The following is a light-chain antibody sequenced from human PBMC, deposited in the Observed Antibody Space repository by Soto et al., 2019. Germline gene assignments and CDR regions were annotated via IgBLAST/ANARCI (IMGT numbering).Light chain of an antibody. CDR1: SGHSSYI. CDR3: ETWDSNTRV. J-gene: IGLJ3*02. Sequence: QSVLTQSSSASASLGSSVKLTCTLSSGHSSYIIAWHQQQPGKAPRYLMEVEGSGSYSKRSGVPDRFSGSSSGADRYLTISNLQFEDEADYYCETWDSNTRVFGGGTKLTVL. CDR2: VEGSGSY. V-gene: IGLV4-60*02.